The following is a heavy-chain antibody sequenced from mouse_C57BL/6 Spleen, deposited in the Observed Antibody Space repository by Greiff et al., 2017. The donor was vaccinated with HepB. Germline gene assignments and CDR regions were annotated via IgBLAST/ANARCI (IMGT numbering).Heavy chain of an antibody. J-gene: IGHJ3*01. Sequence: EVQLVESGGGLVKPGGSLKLSCAASGFTFSDYGMHWVRQAPEKGLEWVAYISSGSSTIYYADTVKGRFTISRDNAKNTLFLQMTSLRSEDTAMYYCARNGVYDGYSAFAYWGQGTLVTVSA. CDR1: GFTFSDYG. CDR2: ISSGSSTI. CDR3: ARNGVYDGYSAFAY. V-gene: IGHV5-17*01. D-gene: IGHD2-3*01.